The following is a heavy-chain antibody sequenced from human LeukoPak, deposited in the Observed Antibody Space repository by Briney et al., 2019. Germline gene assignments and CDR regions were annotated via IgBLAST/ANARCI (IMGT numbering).Heavy chain of an antibody. CDR3: AKVSAAAAGFDY. D-gene: IGHD6-13*01. CDR2: ISGSGGST. V-gene: IGHV3-23*01. Sequence: PGGSLRLSCAASRFTFSSYAMTWVRQAPGKGLEWVSAISGSGGSTYYADSVKGRFTISRDNSKNTLYLQMNSLRAEDTAVYYCAKVSAAAAGFDYWGQGTLVTVSS. J-gene: IGHJ4*02. CDR1: RFTFSSYA.